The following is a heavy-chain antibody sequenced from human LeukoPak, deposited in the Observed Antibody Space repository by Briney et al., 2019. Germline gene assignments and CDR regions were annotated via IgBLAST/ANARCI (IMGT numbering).Heavy chain of an antibody. CDR2: IIPIFGTA. Sequence: SVKVSCKASGYTFTSYYMHWVRQAPGQGLEWMGGIIPIFGTANYAQKFQGRVTITADESTSTAYMELSSLRSEDTAVYYCARSYYDSSGYYYLGDFDYWGQGTLVTVSS. CDR1: GYTFTSYY. J-gene: IGHJ4*02. CDR3: ARSYYDSSGYYYLGDFDY. V-gene: IGHV1-69*13. D-gene: IGHD3-22*01.